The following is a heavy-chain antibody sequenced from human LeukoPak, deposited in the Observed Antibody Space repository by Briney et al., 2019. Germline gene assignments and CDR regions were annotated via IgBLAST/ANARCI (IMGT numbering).Heavy chain of an antibody. CDR1: GFTFHDYA. CDR3: AAGYCSRISCSGDSFDI. D-gene: IGHD2-2*01. CDR2: INWNSGDI. Sequence: PGGSLRLSCAASGFTFHDYAMHWVRQTPGKGLEWVSGINWNSGDIAYADSVKGRFTISRDNAKNSLYLQMNSLSAEDMAFYYCAAGYCSRISCSGDSFDIWGQGTMVTVSS. V-gene: IGHV3-9*03. J-gene: IGHJ3*02.